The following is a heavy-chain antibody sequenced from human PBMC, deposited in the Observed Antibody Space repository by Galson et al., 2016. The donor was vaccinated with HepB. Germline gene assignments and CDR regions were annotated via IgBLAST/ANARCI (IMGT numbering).Heavy chain of an antibody. Sequence: SETLSLTCTVSGYSISSGYYWGWIRQPPGKGLDYIGSINHSGSTYSNPSLRSRVTISVDTSQNQFSLRLGSVTATDTALYDCGRTSPYYFDQWGQGTLVTVSS. V-gene: IGHV4-38-2*02. J-gene: IGHJ4*02. CDR3: GRTSPYYFDQ. CDR1: GYSISSGYY. CDR2: INHSGST.